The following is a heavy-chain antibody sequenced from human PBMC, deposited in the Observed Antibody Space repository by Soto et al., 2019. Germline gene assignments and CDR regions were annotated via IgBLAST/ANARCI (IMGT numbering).Heavy chain of an antibody. CDR1: GGSFSGYY. Sequence: QVQLQQWGAGLLKPSETLSLTCAVYGGSFSGYYWSWIRQPPGKGLEWIGEINHSGSTNYNPSLKSRVTLSVDTSKNQFSLKLSSVTAADTAVYYCARGRYSYGYSYYYYYYGMDVWGQGTTVTVSS. V-gene: IGHV4-34*01. CDR2: INHSGST. J-gene: IGHJ6*02. D-gene: IGHD5-18*01. CDR3: ARGRYSYGYSYYYYYYGMDV.